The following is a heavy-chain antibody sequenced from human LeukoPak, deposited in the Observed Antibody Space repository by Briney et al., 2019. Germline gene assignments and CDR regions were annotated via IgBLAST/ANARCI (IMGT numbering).Heavy chain of an antibody. V-gene: IGHV3-30*18. CDR1: GFTFSSYG. Sequence: GRSLRLSCAPSGFTFSSYGMHWVRQAPGKGLEWVTVISYDVGNKYYADSVKGRFTISRDNSKNTVYLQMNSLRAEDTAVYYCAKDGGYGDYVMDVWGKGTTVTVSS. J-gene: IGHJ6*04. CDR3: AKDGGYGDYVMDV. D-gene: IGHD3-16*01. CDR2: ISYDVGNK.